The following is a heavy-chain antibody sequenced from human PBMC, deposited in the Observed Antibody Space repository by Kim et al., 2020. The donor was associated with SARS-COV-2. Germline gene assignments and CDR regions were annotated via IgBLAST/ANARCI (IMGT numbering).Heavy chain of an antibody. J-gene: IGHJ3*02. CDR1: GGSISSGDYY. CDR2: IYYSGST. V-gene: IGHV4-30-4*01. Sequence: SETLSLTCTVSGGSISSGDYYWSWIRQPPGKGLEWIGYIYYSGSTYYNPSLKSRVTISVDTSKNQFSLKLSSVTAADTAVYYCASGPGYSSGWYEGAFDIWGQGTMVTVSS. D-gene: IGHD6-19*01. CDR3: ASGPGYSSGWYEGAFDI.